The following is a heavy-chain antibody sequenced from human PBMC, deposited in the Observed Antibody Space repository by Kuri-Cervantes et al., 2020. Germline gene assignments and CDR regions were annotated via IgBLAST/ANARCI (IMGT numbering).Heavy chain of an antibody. V-gene: IGHV3-30-3*01. D-gene: IGHD3-9*01. Sequence: GESLKISCAASGFTFSSYAMHWVRQAPGKGLEWVAVISYDGSNKYYADSVKGRFTISRDNSKNTLYLQMNSLRAEDTAVYYCARAPDIRYSFDYWGQGTLVTVSS. CDR3: ARAPDIRYSFDY. CDR2: ISYDGSNK. J-gene: IGHJ4*02. CDR1: GFTFSSYA.